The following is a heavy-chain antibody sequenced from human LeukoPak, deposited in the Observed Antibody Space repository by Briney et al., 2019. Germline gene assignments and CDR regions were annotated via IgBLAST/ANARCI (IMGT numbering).Heavy chain of an antibody. CDR2: ISGSGGRT. CDR1: GFTFSSYA. CDR3: AKDQGYSGYDPLDY. Sequence: GGSLRLSCAASGFTFSSYAMSWVRQAPGKGLEWVSAISGSGGRTYYVDSVRGRFTISRDNSKNTLYLQMNSLRAEDTAVYYCAKDQGYSGYDPLDYWGQGTLVTVSS. V-gene: IGHV3-23*01. D-gene: IGHD5-12*01. J-gene: IGHJ4*02.